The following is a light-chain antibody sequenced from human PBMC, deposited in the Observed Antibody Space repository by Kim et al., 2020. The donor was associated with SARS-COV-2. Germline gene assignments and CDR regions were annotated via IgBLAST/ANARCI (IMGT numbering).Light chain of an antibody. J-gene: IGLJ1*01. Sequence: SVSPGPTANITCSGDKLGDKYVCWYQQKPGQSPVLVTYQDTKRPSGIPERFSGSNSGTTATLTISGTQAMDEADYYCQAWDSNTYVFGSGTKVTVL. V-gene: IGLV3-1*01. CDR3: QAWDSNTYV. CDR1: KLGDKY. CDR2: QDT.